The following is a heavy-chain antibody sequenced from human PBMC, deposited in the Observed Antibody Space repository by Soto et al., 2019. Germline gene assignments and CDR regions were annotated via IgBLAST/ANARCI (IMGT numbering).Heavy chain of an antibody. J-gene: IGHJ6*02. D-gene: IGHD5-18*01. CDR1: GYSISSGYY. CDR3: ARVGLHYIYYGMDV. V-gene: IGHV4-38-2*01. CDR2: IYHSGST. Sequence: QVQLQESGPGLVKPSETLSLTGAVSGYSISSGYYWGWLRQPPGKGLEWIGSIYHSGSTYYNPSLKSRVTISVDTSKNLFSLKLSSVTAADTAVYYWARVGLHYIYYGMDVWGQGTTVTVSS.